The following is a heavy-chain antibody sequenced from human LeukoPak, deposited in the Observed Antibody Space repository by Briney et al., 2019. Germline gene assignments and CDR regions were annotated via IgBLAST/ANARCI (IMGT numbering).Heavy chain of an antibody. CDR3: ARQTYFYEASGHLNDN. Sequence: AETLPLTCTVSGGSISSSFYYWVWIPQPPGKGLEWIGSIYYTGNPFYNPSLRSRVTMSVDTAENQFSLNLNSVTAADTAIYSCARQTYFYEASGHLNDNWGQGTLVTVSS. CDR1: GGSISSSFYY. D-gene: IGHD2-15*01. J-gene: IGHJ4*02. V-gene: IGHV4-39*01. CDR2: IYYTGNP.